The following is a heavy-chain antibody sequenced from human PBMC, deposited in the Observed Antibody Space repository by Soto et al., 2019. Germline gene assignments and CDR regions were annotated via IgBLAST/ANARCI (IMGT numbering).Heavy chain of an antibody. D-gene: IGHD3-9*01. CDR3: ARDRRDGYKRYCEF. V-gene: IGHV4-59*01. Sequence: SETLSLTCTVSGVSITSYFWSWIRQTPGKGLDWIGSISFRGASYSNPSLKGRAALSVDTSENHLSLTLNSVTSADTAVYFCARDRRDGYKRYCEFWGQGNQANVSS. J-gene: IGHJ4*02. CDR1: GVSITSYF. CDR2: ISFRGAS.